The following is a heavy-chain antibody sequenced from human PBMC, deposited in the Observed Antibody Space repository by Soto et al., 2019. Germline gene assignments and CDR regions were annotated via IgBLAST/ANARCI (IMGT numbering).Heavy chain of an antibody. J-gene: IGHJ5*02. Sequence: PSETLSLTCTFSGGSISSYYWSWIRQPPGKGLEWIGYIYYSGSTNYNPSLKSRVTISVGTSKNQFSLKLSSVTAADTAVYYCARDPLITFGGVLPKNNWFDPWGQGTLVTVSS. CDR2: IYYSGST. D-gene: IGHD3-16*01. CDR1: GGSISSYY. CDR3: ARDPLITFGGVLPKNNWFDP. V-gene: IGHV4-59*01.